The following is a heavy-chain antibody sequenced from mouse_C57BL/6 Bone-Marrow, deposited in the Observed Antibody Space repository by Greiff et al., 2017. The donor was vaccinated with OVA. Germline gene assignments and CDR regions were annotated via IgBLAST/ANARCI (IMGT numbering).Heavy chain of an antibody. J-gene: IGHJ4*01. CDR3: ARDGAYSNRNYYAMDY. CDR2: INYDGSST. Sequence: DVKLVESEGGLVQPGSSMKLSCTASGFTFSDYYMAWVRQVPEKGLEWVANINYDGSSTYYLDSLKSRFIISRDNAKNILYLQMSSLKSEDTATYYCARDGAYSNRNYYAMDYWGQGTSVTVSS. V-gene: IGHV5-16*01. CDR1: GFTFSDYY. D-gene: IGHD6-5*01.